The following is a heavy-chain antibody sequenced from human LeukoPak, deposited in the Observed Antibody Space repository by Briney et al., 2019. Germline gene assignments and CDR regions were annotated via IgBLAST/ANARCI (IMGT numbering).Heavy chain of an antibody. D-gene: IGHD4-17*01. Sequence: GGSLRLSCAASGFTFSSYTIHWVRQAPGKGLEWVSSISSSSNIYYADSVKGRFTISRHNAKNTLYLQMNSLRAEDTALYYCARVSPNTVTTLQYFDYWGQGTLVTVSS. V-gene: IGHV3-21*01. CDR3: ARVSPNTVTTLQYFDY. J-gene: IGHJ4*02. CDR2: ISSSSNI. CDR1: GFTFSSYT.